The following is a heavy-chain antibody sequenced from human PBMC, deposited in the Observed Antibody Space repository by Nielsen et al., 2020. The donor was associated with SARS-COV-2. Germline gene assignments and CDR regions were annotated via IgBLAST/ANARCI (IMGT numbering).Heavy chain of an antibody. CDR2: ISYDGSNK. D-gene: IGHD4-17*01. CDR3: ATQAGYGYYFDY. V-gene: IGHV3-30*04. J-gene: IGHJ4*02. Sequence: GESLKISCAASGFTFSSYAMYWVRQAPGKGLEWVAVISYDGSNKYYADSVKGRFTISRDNSKNTLYLQMNSLRAEDTAVYYCATQAGYGYYFDYWGQGTLVTVSS. CDR1: GFTFSSYA.